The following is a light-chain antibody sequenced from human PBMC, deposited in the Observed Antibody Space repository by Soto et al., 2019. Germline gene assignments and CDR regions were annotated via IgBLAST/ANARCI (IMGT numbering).Light chain of an antibody. CDR1: SSNIGDNF. CDR2: DNN. CDR3: GTWDNSLSALYV. V-gene: IGLV1-51*01. J-gene: IGLJ1*01. Sequence: QSVLTQPPSVSAAPGQKVTISCSGSSSNIGDNFVSWYQQLPGTAPKLLIYDNNKRPSGIPDRFSGSKSGTSATLGITGLQTGDEDDYYCGTWDNSLSALYVFGAGTKVTVL.